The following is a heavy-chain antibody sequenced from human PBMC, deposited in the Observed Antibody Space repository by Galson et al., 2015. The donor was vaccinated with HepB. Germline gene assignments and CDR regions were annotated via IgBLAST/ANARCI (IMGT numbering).Heavy chain of an antibody. CDR3: ARGVTLVRGVISDMDV. CDR2: INAGTGNT. Sequence: SVKVSCKASGFTFTSYGIHWVRQAPGQRLEWTGWINAGTGNTKYSQKFQGRVTITSDASASTAYMELNNLRSGDRAVYFCARGVTLVRGVISDMDVWGQGTTVTVSS. J-gene: IGHJ6*02. CDR1: GFTFTSYG. D-gene: IGHD3-10*01. V-gene: IGHV1-3*01.